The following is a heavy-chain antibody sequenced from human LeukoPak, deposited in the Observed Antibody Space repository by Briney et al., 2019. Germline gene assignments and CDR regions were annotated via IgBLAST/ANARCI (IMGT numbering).Heavy chain of an antibody. Sequence: SETLSLTCTVSGGSISSSSYYWRWIRQPPGKGLEWIGSIYYSGSTYYNPSLKSRVTISVDTSKNQFSLKLSSVTAADTAVYYCARRSVAVAGTSNDAFDIWGQGTMVTVSS. J-gene: IGHJ3*02. CDR3: ARRSVAVAGTSNDAFDI. CDR1: GGSISSSSYY. D-gene: IGHD6-19*01. CDR2: IYYSGST. V-gene: IGHV4-39*01.